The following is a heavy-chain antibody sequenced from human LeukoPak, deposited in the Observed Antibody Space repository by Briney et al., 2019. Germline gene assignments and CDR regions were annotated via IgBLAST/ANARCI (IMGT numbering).Heavy chain of an antibody. CDR1: GFTLSDYV. CDR2: ISAGSENI. Sequence: PGGSLRLSCAASGFTLSDYVMTWVRQAPGKGLERVSAISAGSENIFYADSVKGRFTISRDNSKNTLYLQMNSLRADDTAVYYCAKTQGYYDAWGQGALVTVSS. CDR3: AKTQGYYDA. D-gene: IGHD2-15*01. J-gene: IGHJ5*02. V-gene: IGHV3-23*01.